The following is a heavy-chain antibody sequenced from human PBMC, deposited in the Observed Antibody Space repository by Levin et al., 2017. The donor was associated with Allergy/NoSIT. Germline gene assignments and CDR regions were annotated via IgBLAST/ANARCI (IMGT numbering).Heavy chain of an antibody. V-gene: IGHV4-59*01. CDR3: AGDTGGWYFDR. Sequence: RASETLSLTCTVSGSTTSLFYWNWIRQTPGKGLEWIGYINHSGSTKYNPSLKSRVTISLDKSKNQFSLLLTSVTAADTAVYYCAGDTGGWYFDRWGQGTLVTVSS. J-gene: IGHJ5*02. CDR2: INHSGST. CDR1: GSTTSLFY. D-gene: IGHD3-16*01.